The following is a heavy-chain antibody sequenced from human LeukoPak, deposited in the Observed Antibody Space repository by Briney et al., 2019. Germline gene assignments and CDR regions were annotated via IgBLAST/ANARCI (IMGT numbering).Heavy chain of an antibody. V-gene: IGHV4-59*08. Sequence: SETLSLTCTVSGGSMNTYFRSWIRQPPGTGLEWIGHIHYSGSTTYNPSLKSRVTISVDVSKNQFSLKLSSVTAADTAVYYCARHKTGGTYPLDYWGQGTLVTVSS. CDR2: IHYSGST. J-gene: IGHJ4*02. CDR1: GGSMNTYF. CDR3: ARHKTGGTYPLDY. D-gene: IGHD1-26*01.